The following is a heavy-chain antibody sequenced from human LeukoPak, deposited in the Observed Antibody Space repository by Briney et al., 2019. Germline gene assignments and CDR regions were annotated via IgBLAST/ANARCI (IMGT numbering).Heavy chain of an antibody. Sequence: PGGSLRLSCVASGFTYNSYTMSWVRQAPGKGLEWVSAIGGSGDDTYYADSVKGRFTISRDNSKNTLYLQVNSLRAEDTAVYYCAKGGKWDVTPFDYWGQGTLVTVSS. J-gene: IGHJ4*02. CDR3: AKGGKWDVTPFDY. V-gene: IGHV3-23*01. CDR1: GFTYNSYT. CDR2: IGGSGDDT. D-gene: IGHD1-26*01.